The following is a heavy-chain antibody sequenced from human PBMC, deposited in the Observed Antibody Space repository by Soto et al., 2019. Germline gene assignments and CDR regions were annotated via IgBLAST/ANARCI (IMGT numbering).Heavy chain of an antibody. CDR3: ARLHDILTGYYGFDF. CDR1: GGSISSSSYY. CDR2: IYSSGST. Sequence: SETLSLTCTVSGGSISSSSYYWGWIRQPPGKGLDWIGSIYSSGSTYYNPSLKSRVTISVDTSKNQFSLQLSSVTAADTAVYYCARLHDILTGYYGFDFWGQGTLVTVS. J-gene: IGHJ4*02. V-gene: IGHV4-39*01. D-gene: IGHD3-9*01.